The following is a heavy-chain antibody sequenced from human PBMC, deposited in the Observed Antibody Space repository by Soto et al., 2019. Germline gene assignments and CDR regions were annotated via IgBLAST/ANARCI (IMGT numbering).Heavy chain of an antibody. J-gene: IGHJ4*02. CDR3: ARGIEMAAFDY. D-gene: IGHD6-19*01. CDR1: GGSISSGGYY. Sequence: PSETLSLTCTVSGGSISSGGYYWSWIRQHPGKGLEWIGYIYYSGSTYYNPSLKSRVTISVDTSKNQFSLKLSSVTAADTAVYYCARGIEMAAFDYWGQGTLVTVSS. CDR2: IYYSGST. V-gene: IGHV4-31*03.